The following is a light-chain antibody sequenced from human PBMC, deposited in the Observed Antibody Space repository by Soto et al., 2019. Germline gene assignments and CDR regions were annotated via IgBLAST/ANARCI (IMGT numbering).Light chain of an antibody. CDR3: QQYGSSPWT. CDR2: GAS. V-gene: IGKV3-20*01. J-gene: IGKJ1*01. Sequence: EIVLTQSPGTLSLSPGERATLSCRASQSVRSSYLAWYQQKPGQAPRPLIYGASSRAIGIPDRFSGSGSGTDFTLTISRLEPEDFAVYYCQQYGSSPWTFGQGTKV. CDR1: QSVRSSY.